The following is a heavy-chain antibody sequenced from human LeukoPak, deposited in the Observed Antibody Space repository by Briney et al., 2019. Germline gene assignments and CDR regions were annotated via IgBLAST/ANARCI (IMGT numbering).Heavy chain of an antibody. CDR1: GGSINNYY. Sequence: PSETLSLTCTVSGGSINNYYWSWIRQPPGKGLEWIGYIYYSGSTNYNPSLKSRVTISLDTSKNQFSLKLSSVTAADTAVYYCARQRYDFWSGYSLDYWGQGTLVTVSS. V-gene: IGHV4-59*08. CDR3: ARQRYDFWSGYSLDY. CDR2: IYYSGST. J-gene: IGHJ4*02. D-gene: IGHD3-3*01.